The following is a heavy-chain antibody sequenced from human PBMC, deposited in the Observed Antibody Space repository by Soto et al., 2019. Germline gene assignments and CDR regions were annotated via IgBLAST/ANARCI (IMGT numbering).Heavy chain of an antibody. CDR1: CGSFSGYY. Sequence: SETLSLTCAVYCGSFSGYYWSWIRQPPGKGLEWIGEINHSGSTNYNPSLKSRVTISVDTSKNQFSLKLSSVTAADTAVYYCARGAARALPLHTHGDYWCQGKRGTVS. CDR3: ARGAARALPLHTHGDY. CDR2: INHSGST. V-gene: IGHV4-34*01. J-gene: IGHJ4*02. D-gene: IGHD1-26*01.